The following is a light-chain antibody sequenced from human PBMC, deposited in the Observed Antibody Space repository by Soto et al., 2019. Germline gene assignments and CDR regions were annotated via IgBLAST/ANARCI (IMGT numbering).Light chain of an antibody. CDR1: QSISSW. J-gene: IGKJ3*01. CDR2: DAS. CDR3: QQYNSYS. Sequence: DIQMTQSPSTLSASVGDRVTITCRASQSISSWLAWYQQTPGKAPKLLIYDASSLESWVPSRFSGSGSGTEFTLTISSLQPDDFATYYCQQYNSYSFGPGTKVDIK. V-gene: IGKV1-5*01.